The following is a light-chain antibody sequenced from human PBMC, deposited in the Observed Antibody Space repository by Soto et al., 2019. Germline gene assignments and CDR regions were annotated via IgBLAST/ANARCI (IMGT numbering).Light chain of an antibody. V-gene: IGLV2-14*01. J-gene: IGLJ1*01. CDR1: SSDVGGYNY. Sequence: SVLTQPASVSGSPGQSITISCTGTSSDVGGYNYVSWYQQHPGKAPKLMIHEVSNRPSGVSNRFSGSKSGNTASLTISGLQAEDEADYYCSSYTSSSTFPYVFGTGTKVTV. CDR2: EVS. CDR3: SSYTSSSTFPYV.